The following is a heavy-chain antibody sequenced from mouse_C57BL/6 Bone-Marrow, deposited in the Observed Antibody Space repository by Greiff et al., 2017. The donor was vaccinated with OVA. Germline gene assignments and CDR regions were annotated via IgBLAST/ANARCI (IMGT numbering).Heavy chain of an antibody. CDR3: ARNSGYGYDGAWFAY. Sequence: QVTLKVSGPGLVAPSQSLSITCTVSGFSLTSYAISWVRQPPGKGLEWLGVIWTGGGTNYNSALKSRLSISKDNSKSQVFLKMNSLQTDDTARYYCARNSGYGYDGAWFAYWGQGTLVTVSA. D-gene: IGHD2-2*01. J-gene: IGHJ3*01. CDR1: GFSLTSYA. V-gene: IGHV2-9-1*01. CDR2: IWTGGGT.